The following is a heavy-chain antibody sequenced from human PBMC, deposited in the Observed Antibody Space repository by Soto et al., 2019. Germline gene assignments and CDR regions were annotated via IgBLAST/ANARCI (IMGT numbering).Heavy chain of an antibody. J-gene: IGHJ4*02. Sequence: QLQLQESGPGLVKPSETLSLTCTVSGGSISSSSYYWGWIRQPPGKGLEWIGSIYYSGSTYYNPSLKSRVTISVDTSKNQFSLKLSSVTAADTAVYYCATPGHYAILTGLNYWGQGTLVTVSS. CDR1: GGSISSSSYY. D-gene: IGHD3-9*01. CDR2: IYYSGST. CDR3: ATPGHYAILTGLNY. V-gene: IGHV4-39*01.